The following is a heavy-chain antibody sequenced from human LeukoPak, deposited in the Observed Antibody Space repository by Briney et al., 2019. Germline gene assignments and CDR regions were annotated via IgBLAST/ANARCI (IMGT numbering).Heavy chain of an antibody. V-gene: IGHV3-11*04. CDR3: ARDWIAVGATSDY. D-gene: IGHD1-26*01. CDR1: GFTFSDYY. J-gene: IGHJ4*02. Sequence: GGSLRLSCAASGFTFSDYYMSWIRQALGKGLEWVSYISSSGSTIYYADSVKGRFTISRDNAKNSLYLQMNSLRAEDTAVYYCARDWIAVGATSDYWGQGTLVTVSS. CDR2: ISSSGSTI.